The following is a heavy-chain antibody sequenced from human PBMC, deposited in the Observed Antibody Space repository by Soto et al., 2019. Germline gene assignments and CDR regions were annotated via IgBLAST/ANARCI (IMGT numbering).Heavy chain of an antibody. CDR1: GGSISRYY. J-gene: IGHJ4*02. CDR3: ARRWGTTFDS. CDR2: IYYSGST. V-gene: IGHV4-59*08. D-gene: IGHD3-16*01. Sequence: QVQLQESGPGLVKPSETLSLTCTVSGGSISRYYWSWIRQLLGKGLEWIGYIYYSGSTNYNPPLKSRVTISVDTSKNLYSPTLSSVTAADTAVYYCARRWGTTFDSWGQGTLVTVSS.